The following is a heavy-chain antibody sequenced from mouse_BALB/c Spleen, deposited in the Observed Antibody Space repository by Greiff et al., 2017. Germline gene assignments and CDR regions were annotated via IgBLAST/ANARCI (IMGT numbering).Heavy chain of an antibody. D-gene: IGHD3-3*01. V-gene: IGHV1-9*01. CDR2: ILPGSGST. Sequence: QVQLQQSGAELMKPGASVKISCKATGYTFSSYWIEWVKQRPGHGLEWIGEILPGSGSTNYNEKFKGKATFTADTSSNTAYMQLSSLTSEDSAVYYCARSKGDGAMDYWGQGTSVTVSS. CDR3: ARSKGDGAMDY. J-gene: IGHJ4*01. CDR1: GYTFSSYW.